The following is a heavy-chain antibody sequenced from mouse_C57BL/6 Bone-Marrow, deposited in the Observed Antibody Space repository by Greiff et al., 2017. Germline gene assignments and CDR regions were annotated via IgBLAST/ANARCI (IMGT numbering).Heavy chain of an antibody. D-gene: IGHD1-1*01. Sequence: VQLQQPGAELVKPGASVKMSCKASGYTFTSYWITWVKQRPGQGLEWIGDIYPGSGSTNYNEKFKSKATLTVDTSSSTAYMQLSSLTSEDSAVYYCARLLRSTVYFDYWGQGTTLTVSS. J-gene: IGHJ2*01. CDR3: ARLLRSTVYFDY. CDR1: GYTFTSYW. V-gene: IGHV1-55*01. CDR2: IYPGSGST.